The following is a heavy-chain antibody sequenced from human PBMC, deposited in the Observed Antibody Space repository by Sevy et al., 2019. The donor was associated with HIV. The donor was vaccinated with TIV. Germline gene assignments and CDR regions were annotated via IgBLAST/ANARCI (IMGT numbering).Heavy chain of an antibody. CDR3: ARDQEGITRRPPFSYYYGMDV. V-gene: IGHV4-4*07. CDR1: GGSISSYY. J-gene: IGHJ6*02. CDR2: IYTSGST. Sequence: SETLSLTCTVSGGSISSYYWSWIRQPAGKGLEWIGRIYTSGSTNYNPSLKSRVTMSVDTSKNQFSLKLSSVTAADTAVYYCARDQEGITRRPPFSYYYGMDVWGQGTTVTVS. D-gene: IGHD3-10*01.